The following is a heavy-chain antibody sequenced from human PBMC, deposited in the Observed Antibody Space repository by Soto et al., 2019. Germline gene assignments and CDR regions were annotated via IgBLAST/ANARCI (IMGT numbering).Heavy chain of an antibody. J-gene: IGHJ1*01. Sequence: QVQLEQSGAEVTQPGSSVKVSCKASGDTFTGYTVTWVRQAPGQGLEWVGRIIPMLGASNYALRFQGRVSIMADKSTDTVYMEVMRLSSEDTSVYFCARSRVSYSTKFDAGGQGTLVTVS. CDR3: ARSRVSYSTKFDA. V-gene: IGHV1-69*08. CDR2: IIPMLGAS. D-gene: IGHD1-26*01. CDR1: GDTFTGYT.